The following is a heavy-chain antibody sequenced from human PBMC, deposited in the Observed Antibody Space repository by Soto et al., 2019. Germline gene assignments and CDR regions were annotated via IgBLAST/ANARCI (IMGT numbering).Heavy chain of an antibody. D-gene: IGHD3-22*01. J-gene: IGHJ4*02. Sequence: PGGSLRLSCAASGFTFDDYGMSWVRQAPGKGLEWVSGINWNGGSTGYADSVKGRFTISRDNAKNSLYLQMNSLRAEDTALYYFAKVLPFYDCSGSVPLFAYWGQGTLVTGSS. V-gene: IGHV3-20*04. CDR3: AKVLPFYDCSGSVPLFAY. CDR1: GFTFDDYG. CDR2: INWNGGST.